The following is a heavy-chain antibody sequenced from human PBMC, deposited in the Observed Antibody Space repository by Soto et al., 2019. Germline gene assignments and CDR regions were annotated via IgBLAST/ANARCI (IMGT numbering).Heavy chain of an antibody. CDR1: GGSISSGGYY. Sequence: NPSETLSLTCTVSGGSISSGGYYWSWIRQHPGKGLEWIGYIYYSGSTYYNPSLKSRVTISVDTSKNQFSLKLSSVTAADTAVYYCARAATIHDAFDIWGQGTMVTVSS. J-gene: IGHJ3*02. CDR3: ARAATIHDAFDI. V-gene: IGHV4-31*02. CDR2: IYYSGST. D-gene: IGHD5-12*01.